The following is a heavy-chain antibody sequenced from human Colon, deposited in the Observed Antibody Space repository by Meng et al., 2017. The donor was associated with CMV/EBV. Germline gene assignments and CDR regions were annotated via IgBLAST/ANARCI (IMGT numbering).Heavy chain of an antibody. CDR1: GFTFRNYA. V-gene: IGHV3-23*01. CDR2: ISGSGGTR. D-gene: IGHD5-12*01. J-gene: IGHJ6*02. CDR3: AKDLLREIVPGALVLDV. Sequence: SCAASGFTFRNYAMSWVRQAPGKGLEWVSTISGSGGTRDYADSVKGRFTMSRDNSDNTVYLQMNSLRDEDTAVYFCAKDLLREIVPGALVLDVWGQGTTVTVSS.